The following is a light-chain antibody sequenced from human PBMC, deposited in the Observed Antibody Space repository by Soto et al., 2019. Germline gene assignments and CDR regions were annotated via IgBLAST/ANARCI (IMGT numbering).Light chain of an antibody. J-gene: IGLJ1*01. CDR1: SVDVGGFEY. V-gene: IGLV2-14*03. CDR3: SSYTRSNTYV. CDR2: DVN. Sequence: QSVLTQPASVSGSPGQSIAISCTGTSVDVGGFEYVSWYQQHPGKVPKLMIYDVNNRPSGVSNRFSGSKSGNTASLTISGLQAEDEADYFCSSYTRSNTYVFGTGTKVTVL.